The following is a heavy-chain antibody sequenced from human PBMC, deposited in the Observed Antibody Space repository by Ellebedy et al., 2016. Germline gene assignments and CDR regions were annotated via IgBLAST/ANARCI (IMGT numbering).Heavy chain of an antibody. CDR2: IDHRGRT. J-gene: IGHJ3*01. CDR1: DGSLSPGY. CDR3: ARGQYAFDL. V-gene: IGHV4-34*01. Sequence: SETLSLTXGVYDGSLSPGYWKWLRQPPGKGLEWIGEIDHRGRTNYNPSLQSRVNMSIDTSKNQLSLSLTSVTAADTAVYYCARGQYAFDLWGQGTMVTVSS.